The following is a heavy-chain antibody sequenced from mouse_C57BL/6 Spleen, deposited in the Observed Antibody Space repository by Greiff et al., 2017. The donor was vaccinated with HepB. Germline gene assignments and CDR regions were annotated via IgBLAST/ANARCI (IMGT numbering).Heavy chain of an antibody. CDR2: IYPSDSET. Sequence: QVQLQQPGAELVRPGSSVKLSCKASGYTFTSYWMDWVKQRPGQGLEWIGNIYPSDSETHYKQKFKDKATLTVDKSSSTAYMQLISLTSEDSAFYCCARSFAYYCNYWFAYWGQGTLVTVSA. J-gene: IGHJ3*01. CDR1: GYTFTSYW. CDR3: ARSFAYYCNYWFAY. D-gene: IGHD2-10*01. V-gene: IGHV1-61*01.